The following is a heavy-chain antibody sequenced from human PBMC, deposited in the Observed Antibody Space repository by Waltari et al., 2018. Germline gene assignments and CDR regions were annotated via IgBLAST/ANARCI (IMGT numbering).Heavy chain of an antibody. CDR1: GYTFANYW. CDR3: TRRYYDPTGYSYFDF. J-gene: IGHJ4*02. D-gene: IGHD3-22*01. V-gene: IGHV5-51*01. Sequence: EVQLVQSGAEVKKPGESLKISCAASGYTFANYWIGWVRQMPGKGLEWVAMIYPDDSETRYSPSFRGQVTISVDKTTTTAYLQWSSLKASDTAMYYCTRRYYDPTGYSYFDFWGQGTLVTVSS. CDR2: IYPDDSET.